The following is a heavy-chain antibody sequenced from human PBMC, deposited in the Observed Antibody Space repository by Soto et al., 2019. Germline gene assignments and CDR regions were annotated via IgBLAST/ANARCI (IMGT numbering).Heavy chain of an antibody. CDR1: GGSIISYY. CDR3: ASKMVRGVTVYYYGMDV. Sequence: PSETLSLTCTVSGGSIISYYWSWIRQPPGKGLEWIGYIYYSGSTNYNPSLKSRVTISVDTSKNQFSLKLSSVTAADTAVYDSASKMVRGVTVYYYGMDVWGQGTTVTVSS. D-gene: IGHD3-10*01. V-gene: IGHV4-59*01. J-gene: IGHJ6*02. CDR2: IYYSGST.